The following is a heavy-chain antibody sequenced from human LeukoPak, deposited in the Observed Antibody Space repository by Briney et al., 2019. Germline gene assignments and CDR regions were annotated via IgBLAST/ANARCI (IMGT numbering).Heavy chain of an antibody. D-gene: IGHD3-10*01. CDR1: GYTFTGYY. CDR3: ARDQRAALWFGELYYYYYGMDV. CDR2: INPNSGGT. V-gene: IGHV1-2*02. Sequence: ASVNVSCKASGYTFTGYYMHWVRQAPGQGLEWMGWINPNSGGTNYAQKFQGRVTMTRDTSISTAYMELSRLRSDDTAVYYCARDQRAALWFGELYYYYYGMDVWGQGTTVTVSS. J-gene: IGHJ6*02.